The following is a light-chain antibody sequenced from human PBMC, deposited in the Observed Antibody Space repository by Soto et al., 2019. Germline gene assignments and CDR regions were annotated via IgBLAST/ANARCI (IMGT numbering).Light chain of an antibody. Sequence: QPVLTQPPSVSGAPGQRVTISCTGSSSNIGAGYDVHWYQQLPGTAPELLIFGTTNRPSGVPDRFSGSKSGTSVSLAITGLQAEDEADYYCQSYDSTLSARYVFGTGTKLTVL. CDR2: GTT. CDR3: QSYDSTLSARYV. CDR1: SSNIGAGYD. V-gene: IGLV1-40*01. J-gene: IGLJ1*01.